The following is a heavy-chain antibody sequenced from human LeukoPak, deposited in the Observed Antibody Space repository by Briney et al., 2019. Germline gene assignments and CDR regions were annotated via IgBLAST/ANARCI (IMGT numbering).Heavy chain of an antibody. CDR2: INPSGGST. CDR3: ARATYGSGGYYIRNFDY. D-gene: IGHD3-10*01. Sequence: ASVKVSCKASGYTFASYYMRWVRQAPGQGLEWMGIINPSGGSTSYAQKFQGRVTMTRDTSTSTVYMELSSLRSEDTAVYYCARATYGSGGYYIRNFDYWGQGTLVTVSS. V-gene: IGHV1-46*01. J-gene: IGHJ4*02. CDR1: GYTFASYY.